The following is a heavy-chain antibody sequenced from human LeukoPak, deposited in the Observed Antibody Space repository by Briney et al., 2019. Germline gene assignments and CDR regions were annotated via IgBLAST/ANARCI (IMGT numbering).Heavy chain of an antibody. Sequence: PGGSLRLSCAASGFTFSSYSMNWVRQAPGKGLEWVSSISSSSSYIYYADSVKGRFTISRDNAKNSLYLQMNSLRAEDTAVYYCARGATVTTSFWFDPWGQGTLVTVSS. D-gene: IGHD4-17*01. CDR1: GFTFSSYS. J-gene: IGHJ5*02. CDR2: ISSSSSYI. V-gene: IGHV3-21*04. CDR3: ARGATVTTSFWFDP.